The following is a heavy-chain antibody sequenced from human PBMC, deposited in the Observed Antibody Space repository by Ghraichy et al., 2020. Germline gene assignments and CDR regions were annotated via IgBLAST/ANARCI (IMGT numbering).Heavy chain of an antibody. CDR1: GGSFSGYY. CDR3: AIDYGDYGIFDY. J-gene: IGHJ4*02. D-gene: IGHD4-17*01. CDR2: INHSGST. Sequence: SETLSLTCAVYGGSFSGYYWSWIRQPPGKGLEWIGEINHSGSTNYNPSLKSRVTISVDTSKNQFSLKLSSVTAADTAVYYCAIDYGDYGIFDYWGQGTLVTVSS. V-gene: IGHV4-34*01.